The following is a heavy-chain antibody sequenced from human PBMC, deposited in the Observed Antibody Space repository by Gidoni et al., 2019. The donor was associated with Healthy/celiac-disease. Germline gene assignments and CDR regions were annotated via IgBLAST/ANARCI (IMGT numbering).Heavy chain of an antibody. CDR3: TRRGIVGAKGDY. CDR1: GFTFSGSA. V-gene: IGHV3-73*02. Sequence: EVQLVESGGGLVQPGGSLKLSCAASGFTFSGSAMHWVRQASGKGLEWVGRIRSKANSYATAYAASVKGRFTISRDDSKNTAYLQMNSLKTEDTAVYYCTRRGIVGAKGDYWGQGTLVTVSS. J-gene: IGHJ4*02. D-gene: IGHD1-26*01. CDR2: IRSKANSYAT.